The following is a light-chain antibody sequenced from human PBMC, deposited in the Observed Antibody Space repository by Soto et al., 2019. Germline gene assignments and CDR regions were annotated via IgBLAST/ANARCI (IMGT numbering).Light chain of an antibody. Sequence: EIVMTQSPATLSVSPGERVTLSFRASQSVSSYLAWYQQKAGQAPRLLIYGASTGATGIPARFSGSGSGTEFILTINSLQSEDFAVYYCQQYNNWPHTFGQGTKVDIK. J-gene: IGKJ2*01. V-gene: IGKV3-15*01. CDR1: QSVSSY. CDR3: QQYNNWPHT. CDR2: GAS.